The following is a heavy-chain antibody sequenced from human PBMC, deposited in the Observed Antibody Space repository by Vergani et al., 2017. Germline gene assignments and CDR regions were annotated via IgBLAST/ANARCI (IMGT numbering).Heavy chain of an antibody. D-gene: IGHD6-13*01. Sequence: QVQLVQSGAEVKKPGASVKVSCKASGYTFTSYGISWVRQAPGQGLEWMGWISAYNGNTNYAQKLQGRVTMTTDTSTSTAYMELRSLRADDTAVYDCAVCYSGSWYDGVSVFDYYYYMDVWGKGTTVTVSS. CDR1: GYTFTSYG. CDR2: ISAYNGNT. V-gene: IGHV1-18*01. J-gene: IGHJ6*03. CDR3: AVCYSGSWYDGVSVFDYYYYMDV.